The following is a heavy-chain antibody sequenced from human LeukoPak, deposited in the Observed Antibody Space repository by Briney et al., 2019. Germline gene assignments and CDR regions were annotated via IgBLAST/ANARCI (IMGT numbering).Heavy chain of an antibody. Sequence: GGSLRLSCAASEFTFSDYSMNWVRQAPGKGLEWVASISSSSRYIYYADSVKGRFTISRDNAKNSLYLQMNSLKTEDTAVYYCTRDRAYYDSSGYYYKGDYFDYWGQGTLVTVSS. V-gene: IGHV3-21*03. CDR3: TRDRAYYDSSGYYYKGDYFDY. J-gene: IGHJ4*02. CDR1: EFTFSDYS. CDR2: ISSSSRYI. D-gene: IGHD3-22*01.